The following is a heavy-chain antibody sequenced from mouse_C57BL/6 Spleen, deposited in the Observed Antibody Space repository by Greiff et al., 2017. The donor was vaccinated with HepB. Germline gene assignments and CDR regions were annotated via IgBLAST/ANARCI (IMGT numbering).Heavy chain of an antibody. CDR1: GFTFSDYG. J-gene: IGHJ3*01. CDR3: ARQGHSSGFWFAY. CDR2: ISNLAYSI. Sequence: EVQGVESGGGLVQPGGSLKLSCAASGFTFSDYGMAWVRQAPRKGPEWVAFISNLAYSIYYADTVTGRFTISRENAKNTLYLEMSSLRSEDTAMYYCARQGHSSGFWFAYWGQGTLVTVSA. D-gene: IGHD3-2*02. V-gene: IGHV5-15*01.